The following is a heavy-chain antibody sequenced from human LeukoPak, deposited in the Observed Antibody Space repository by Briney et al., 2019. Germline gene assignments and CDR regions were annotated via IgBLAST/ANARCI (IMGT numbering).Heavy chain of an antibody. Sequence: GGSLRLSCAASGFTVSTNYMSWVRQAPGKGLEWVSVIYSGGSTYYADSVRGRFTISRDNSKNMLYLQMNSLRAEGTAVYYCARGSAYSHWGQGTLVTVSS. CDR2: IYSGGST. V-gene: IGHV3-66*02. CDR3: ARGSAYSH. D-gene: IGHD3-22*01. CDR1: GFTVSTNY. J-gene: IGHJ4*02.